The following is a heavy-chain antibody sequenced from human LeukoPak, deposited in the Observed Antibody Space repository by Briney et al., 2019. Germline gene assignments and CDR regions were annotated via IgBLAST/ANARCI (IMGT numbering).Heavy chain of an antibody. D-gene: IGHD6-13*01. V-gene: IGHV1-69*13. CDR3: AREIAAAGSNWLDP. CDR2: IIPIFGTA. CDR1: GGTFSSYA. Sequence: ASVKVSCKASGGTFSSYAISWVRQAPGQGLEWMGGIIPIFGTANYAQKFQGRVTITADESTSTAYMELSSLRSEDTAVYYCAREIAAAGSNWLDPWGQGTLVTVSS. J-gene: IGHJ5*02.